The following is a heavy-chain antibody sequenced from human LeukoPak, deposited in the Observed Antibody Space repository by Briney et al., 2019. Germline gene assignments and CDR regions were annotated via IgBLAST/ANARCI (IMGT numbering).Heavy chain of an antibody. CDR1: GYTLTELS. CDR3: ATVLVGATGRPEYFQH. D-gene: IGHD1-26*01. J-gene: IGHJ1*01. Sequence: ASVKVSCKVSGYTLTELSMHWVRQAPGKGLEWMGGFDPEDGETIYAQKFQGRVTMTEDTSTDTAYMELSSLRSEDTAVYYCATVLVGATGRPEYFQHWGQGTLVTVSS. CDR2: FDPEDGET. V-gene: IGHV1-24*01.